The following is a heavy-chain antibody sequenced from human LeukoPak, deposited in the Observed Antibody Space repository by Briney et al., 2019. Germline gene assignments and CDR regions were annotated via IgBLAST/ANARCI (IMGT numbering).Heavy chain of an antibody. D-gene: IGHD3-22*01. J-gene: IGHJ4*02. CDR3: VKDDSSGFRSYFDY. Sequence: PGGSLRLSCSASGFTFSSYAMHWVRQAPGKGLEYVSAISSNGGSTYYADSMKGRFTISRDNSKNTLYLQMSSLRAEDTAVYYCVKDDSSGFRSYFDYWGQGTLVTVSS. V-gene: IGHV3-64D*06. CDR2: ISSNGGST. CDR1: GFTFSSYA.